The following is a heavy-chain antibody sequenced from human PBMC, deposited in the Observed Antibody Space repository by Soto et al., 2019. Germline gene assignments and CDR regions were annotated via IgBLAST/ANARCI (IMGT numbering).Heavy chain of an antibody. CDR2: TYYRSKWYK. CDR3: VRTVGWLDP. D-gene: IGHD2-15*01. Sequence: PSQTLSLTCAIPGDSVSSNSAAWNWIRQSPSRGLEWLGRTYYRSKWYKEYAASVKSRITINPDTSKNQFSLQLNSVSPEDTAVYYCVRTVGWLDPWGQGTLVTVSS. V-gene: IGHV6-1*01. CDR1: GDSVSSNSAA. J-gene: IGHJ5*02.